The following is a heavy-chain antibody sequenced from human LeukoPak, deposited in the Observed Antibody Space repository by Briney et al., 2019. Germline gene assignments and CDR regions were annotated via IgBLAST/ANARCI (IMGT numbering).Heavy chain of an antibody. D-gene: IGHD3-16*02. CDR1: GFTFDDYA. J-gene: IGHJ4*02. CDR3: AAQPQYDYVWGSYQIDY. CDR2: ISWNSGSI. V-gene: IGHV3-9*01. Sequence: GGSLRLSCAASGFTFDDYAMHWVRQAPGKGLEWVSGISWNSGSIGYADSVKGRFTISRDNAKSSLYLQMNSLRAEDTALYYCAAQPQYDYVWGSYQIDYWGQGTLVTVSS.